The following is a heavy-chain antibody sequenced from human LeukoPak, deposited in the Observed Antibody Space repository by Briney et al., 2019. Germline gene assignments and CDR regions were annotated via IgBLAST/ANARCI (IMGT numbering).Heavy chain of an antibody. CDR3: ARQTAATITGYYFYMDV. CDR2: FYYSGST. J-gene: IGHJ6*03. D-gene: IGHD5-12*01. V-gene: IGHV4-39*01. Sequence: PSETLSLTCTVSGGSIRSSSYYWGWIRQPPGKGLEWIGTFYYSGSTYYNPSLNSRVTISVDTSKRQFSLYLSSVIAADTAVYYCARQTAATITGYYFYMDVWGKGTTVTVSS. CDR1: GGSIRSSSYY.